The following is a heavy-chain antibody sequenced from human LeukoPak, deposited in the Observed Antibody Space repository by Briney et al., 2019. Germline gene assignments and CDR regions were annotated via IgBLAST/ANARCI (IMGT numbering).Heavy chain of an antibody. V-gene: IGHV3-30*02. J-gene: IGHJ6*03. CDR3: AKQMVERPHYYYMDV. CDR2: IQDDESNK. Sequence: PGGSLRLSCGASGFIFSSFGMHWVRQAPGKGLEWVAFIQDDESNKFYADSVKGRFTISRDNSKNTLFLQMNSLRPEDTALYYCAKQMVERPHYYYMDVWGKGTTVTVSS. D-gene: IGHD2-15*01. CDR1: GFIFSSFG.